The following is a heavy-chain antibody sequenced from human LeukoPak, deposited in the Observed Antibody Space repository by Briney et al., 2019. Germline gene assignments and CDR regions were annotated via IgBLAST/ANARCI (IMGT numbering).Heavy chain of an antibody. CDR3: AKALAN. CDR1: GFTFSSYA. Sequence: GGSLRLSCGASGFTFSSYAMSWVRQAPGKGLEWVSIINHNGDNTYYADSVKGRFTISRDNFENTLYLQMNSLRAEDTAVYYCAKALANWGQGTLVTVSS. J-gene: IGHJ4*02. CDR2: INHNGDNT. V-gene: IGHV3-23*01.